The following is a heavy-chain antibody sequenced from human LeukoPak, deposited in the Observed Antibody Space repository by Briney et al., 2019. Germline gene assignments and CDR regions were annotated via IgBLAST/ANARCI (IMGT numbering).Heavy chain of an antibody. CDR3: ARGQTHYLGPGYQQLVRGNNGGDY. D-gene: IGHD6-13*01. J-gene: IGHJ4*02. Sequence: GGSLRLSCAASGFIFDDYAMHWVRQAPGKGLEWVSGISWNSGRIGYADSVKGRFTISRDTAKNSLYLQMNSLRAEDTAVYYCARGQTHYLGPGYQQLVRGNNGGDYWGQGTLVTVSS. CDR2: ISWNSGRI. CDR1: GFIFDDYA. V-gene: IGHV3-9*01.